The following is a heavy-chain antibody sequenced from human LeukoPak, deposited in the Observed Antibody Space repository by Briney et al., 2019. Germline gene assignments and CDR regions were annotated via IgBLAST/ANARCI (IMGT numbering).Heavy chain of an antibody. Sequence: GGSLRLSCAASGFTFSSYAMSWVRQAPGKGLEWVSAISGSGGSTYYADSVKGRFTISRDNSKNTLYLQMNSLRAEDTAVYYCAKDGVPLFYDSSGYLDYWGQGTLVTVSS. V-gene: IGHV3-23*01. D-gene: IGHD3-22*01. J-gene: IGHJ4*02. CDR3: AKDGVPLFYDSSGYLDY. CDR2: ISGSGGST. CDR1: GFTFSSYA.